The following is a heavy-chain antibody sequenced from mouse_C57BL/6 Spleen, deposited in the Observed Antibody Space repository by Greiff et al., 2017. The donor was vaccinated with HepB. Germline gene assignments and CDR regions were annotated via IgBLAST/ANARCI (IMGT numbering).Heavy chain of an antibody. V-gene: IGHV1-54*01. CDR2: INPGSGGT. D-gene: IGHD1-1*01. J-gene: IGHJ2*01. CDR3: ARSHYGSSFYFDY. CDR1: GYAFTNYL. Sequence: QVQLQQSGAELVRPGTSVKVSCKASGYAFTNYLIEWVKQRPGQGLEWIGVINPGSGGTNYNEKFKGKATLTADKSSSTAYMQLSSLTSEDSAVYFCARSHYGSSFYFDYWGQGTTRTVSS.